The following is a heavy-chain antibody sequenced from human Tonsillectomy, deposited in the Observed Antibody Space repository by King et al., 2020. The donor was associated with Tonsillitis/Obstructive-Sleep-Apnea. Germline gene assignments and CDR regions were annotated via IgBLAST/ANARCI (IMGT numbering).Heavy chain of an antibody. V-gene: IGHV3-30*01. Sequence: VQLVESGGGVVQPGRSLRLSCLASGVTFSSYAMHWVRQAPGKGLEWVALISYDGNNIYRADSVKGRFTISRDNSKNTLYLQMNSLRAEDTAVYYCVRGWAGRVKYYYYYMDVWGKGTTVTVSS. CDR3: VRGWAGRVKYYYYYMDV. J-gene: IGHJ6*03. CDR1: GVTFSSYA. D-gene: IGHD3-16*01. CDR2: ISYDGNNI.